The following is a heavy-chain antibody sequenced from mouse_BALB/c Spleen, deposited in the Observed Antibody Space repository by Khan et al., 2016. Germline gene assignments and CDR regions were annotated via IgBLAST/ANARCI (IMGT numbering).Heavy chain of an antibody. CDR2: ISSGGSS. CDR1: GFTFSSYA. V-gene: IGHV5-6-5*01. J-gene: IGHJ2*01. CDR3: ASKVYYFDY. Sequence: EVELVESGGGLVKPGGSLKLSCAASGFTFSSYAMSWVRQTPEKRLEWVASISSGGSSFYPDILKDRFTISRDNARNILYLQMSSLRSEDTAMYYCASKVYYFDYWGKGTTLTVSS.